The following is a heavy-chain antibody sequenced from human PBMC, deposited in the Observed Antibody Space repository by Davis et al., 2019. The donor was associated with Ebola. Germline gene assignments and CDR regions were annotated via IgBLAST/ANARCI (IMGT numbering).Heavy chain of an antibody. V-gene: IGHV1-18*04. CDR2: ISAYNGNT. CDR3: ARWVGYYGMDV. J-gene: IGHJ6*04. Sequence: ASVKVSCKASGYTFTSYGISWVRQAPGQGLEWMGWISAYNGNTNYAQKFQGRVTMTRDTSISTAYMELSRLRSDDTAVYYCARWVGYYGMDVWGKGTTVTVSS. CDR1: GYTFTSYG.